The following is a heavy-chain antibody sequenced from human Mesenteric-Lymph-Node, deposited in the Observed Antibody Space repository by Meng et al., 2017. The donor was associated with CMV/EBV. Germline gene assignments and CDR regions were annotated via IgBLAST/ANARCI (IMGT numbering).Heavy chain of an antibody. J-gene: IGHJ4*02. Sequence: GESLKISCAASGFTFSSYWMHWVRQAPGKGLEWVANIKQDGSEKYYVDSVKGRFTISRDNAKNSLYLQMNSLRVEDTAVYYCARRGIAADFSPRPDYWGQGTQVTVSS. V-gene: IGHV3-7*01. CDR2: IKQDGSEK. D-gene: IGHD6-13*01. CDR3: ARRGIAADFSPRPDY. CDR1: GFTFSSYW.